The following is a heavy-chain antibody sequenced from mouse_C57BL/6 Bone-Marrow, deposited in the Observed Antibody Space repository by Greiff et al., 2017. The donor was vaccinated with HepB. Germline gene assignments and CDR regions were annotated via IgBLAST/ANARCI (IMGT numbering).Heavy chain of an antibody. D-gene: IGHD2-4*01. CDR1: GFTFSSYA. V-gene: IGHV5-4*03. Sequence: EVMLVESGGGLVKPGGSLKLSCAASGFTFSSYAMSWVRQTPEKRLEWVATISDGGSYTYYPDNVKGRFTISRDNAKNNLYLQMSHLKSEDTAMYYCASPIYYDYHYYAMDYWGQGTSVTVSS. CDR2: ISDGGSYT. J-gene: IGHJ4*01. CDR3: ASPIYYDYHYYAMDY.